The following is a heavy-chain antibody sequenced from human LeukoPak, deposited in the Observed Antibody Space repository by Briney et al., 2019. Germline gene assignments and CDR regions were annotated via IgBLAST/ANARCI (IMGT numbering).Heavy chain of an antibody. J-gene: IGHJ6*03. D-gene: IGHD3-3*01. CDR3: ARGSQGYDFWSGYYTRYMDV. CDR2: MNPNSGNT. CDR1: GYTFTSYD. Sequence: ASVTVSYKASGYTFTSYDINWVRQATGQGLEWMGWMNPNSGNTGYAQKFQGRVTMTRNTSISTAYMELSSLRSEDTAVYYCARGSQGYDFWSGYYTRYMDVWGKGTTVTVSS. V-gene: IGHV1-8*01.